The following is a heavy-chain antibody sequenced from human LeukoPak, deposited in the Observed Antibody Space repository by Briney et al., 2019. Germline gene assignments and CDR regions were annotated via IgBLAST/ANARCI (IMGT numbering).Heavy chain of an antibody. J-gene: IGHJ4*02. CDR2: ISYDGSNK. CDR3: AKDLRGGYGDYVLGY. V-gene: IGHV3-30*18. CDR1: GFTFSSYG. D-gene: IGHD4-17*01. Sequence: LGGSLRLSCAASGFTFSSYGMHWVRQAPGKGLEWVAVISYDGSNKYYADSVKGRFTISRDNSKNTLYLQMNSLRAEDTAVYYCAKDLRGGYGDYVLGYWGQGTLVTVSS.